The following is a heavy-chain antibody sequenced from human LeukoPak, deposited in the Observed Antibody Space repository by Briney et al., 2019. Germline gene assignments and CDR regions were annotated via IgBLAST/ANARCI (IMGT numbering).Heavy chain of an antibody. CDR2: IIPIFGTA. V-gene: IGHV1-69*06. D-gene: IGHD3-10*01. Sequence: ASVKVSCKASGGTFSSYAISWVRQAPGQGLEWMGGIIPIFGTANYAQTFQGRVTIIADKSTSTAYMELRSLRSEDTAVYYCARDGYYGSGSYFDYWGQGTLVTVSS. CDR1: GGTFSSYA. J-gene: IGHJ4*02. CDR3: ARDGYYGSGSYFDY.